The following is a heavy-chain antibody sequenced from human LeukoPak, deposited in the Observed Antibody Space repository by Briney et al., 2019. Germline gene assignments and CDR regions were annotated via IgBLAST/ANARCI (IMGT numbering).Heavy chain of an antibody. CDR3: ARESNYYFNWFDP. D-gene: IGHD2/OR15-2a*01. CDR2: IYTSGST. CDR1: GGSISSGSYY. J-gene: IGHJ5*02. V-gene: IGHV4-61*02. Sequence: PSETLSLTCTVSGGSISSGSYYWSWIRQPAGKGLEWIGRIYTSGSTNYNPSLKSRVTISVDTSKNQFSLKLSSVTAADTAVYYCARESNYYFNWFDPWGQGTLVTVSS.